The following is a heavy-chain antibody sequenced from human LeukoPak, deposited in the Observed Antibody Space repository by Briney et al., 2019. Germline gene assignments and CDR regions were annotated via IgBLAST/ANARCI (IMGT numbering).Heavy chain of an antibody. D-gene: IGHD3-10*01. CDR1: GFSFPTHA. J-gene: IGHJ4*02. V-gene: IGHV3-23*01. Sequence: PGGSLRLSCVASGFSFPTHAMGWVRQAPGKGLEWVSHISGSGGSTKYSGSVKGRFTISRDNSKNTLYLQINSLGADDTAVYYCAKDQDPHSYGSGSYAPFDHWGQGTLVTVSS. CDR3: AKDQDPHSYGSGSYAPFDH. CDR2: ISGSGGST.